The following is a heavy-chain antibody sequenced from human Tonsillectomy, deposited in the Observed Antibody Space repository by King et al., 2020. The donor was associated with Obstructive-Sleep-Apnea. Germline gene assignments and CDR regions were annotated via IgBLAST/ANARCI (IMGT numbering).Heavy chain of an antibody. D-gene: IGHD3-3*01. CDR3: TRDLWRGTARTAYHYYYMDV. CDR1: GGTFTNYG. CDR2: IIPIFGTS. V-gene: IGHV1-69*01. J-gene: IGHJ6*03. Sequence: AQLVQSGAEVKKPGSSVKVSCKASGGTFTNYGISWVRQAPGQGLEWMGGIIPIFGTSNYAQKFQGRVTITADDSTSTAYMELSSLRSEDTAVYYCTRDLWRGTARTAYHYYYMDVWGKGTTVTVSS.